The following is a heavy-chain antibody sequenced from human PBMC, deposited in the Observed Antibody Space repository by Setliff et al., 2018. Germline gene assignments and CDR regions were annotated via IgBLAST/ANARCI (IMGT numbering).Heavy chain of an antibody. CDR3: ARSLGSGSYYNSRPFYSDY. Sequence: SETLSLTCTVSGGSISSGSNYWSWIRQPAGRGLEWIGHIDPSGNTNYHPSLKSRVTISGDTSKNQFSLKLTSVTAADTAVYFCARSLGSGSYYNSRPFYSDYWGQGTLVT. V-gene: IGHV4-61*09. D-gene: IGHD3-10*01. CDR1: GGSISSGSNY. CDR2: IDPSGNT. J-gene: IGHJ4*02.